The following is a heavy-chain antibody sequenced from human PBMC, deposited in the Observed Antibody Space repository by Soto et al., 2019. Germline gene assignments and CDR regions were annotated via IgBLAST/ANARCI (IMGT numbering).Heavy chain of an antibody. Sequence: SVKVSCKASGGTFSSYAISWVRQAPGQGLEWMGGIIPIFGTANYAQKFQGRVTITADESTSTAYMELSSLRSEDTAVYYCARDRYGGNPVSYYYYGMDVWGQGTTVTVSS. CDR1: GGTFSSYA. CDR2: IIPIFGTA. J-gene: IGHJ6*02. V-gene: IGHV1-69*13. CDR3: ARDRYGGNPVSYYYYGMDV. D-gene: IGHD2-15*01.